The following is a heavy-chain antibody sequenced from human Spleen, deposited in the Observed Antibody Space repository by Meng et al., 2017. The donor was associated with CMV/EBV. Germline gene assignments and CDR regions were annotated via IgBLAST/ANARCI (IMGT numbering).Heavy chain of an antibody. Sequence: ASVKVSCKASGYTFTAHYFHWVRQAPGQGLEWMGWIHPHRGDTNYAQQFQGRVTLTRDTSISTAYMELSRLRSDDTAVYYCAREGARCSSTSCFFDYWGQGTLVTVSS. D-gene: IGHD2-2*01. CDR3: AREGARCSSTSCFFDY. CDR1: GYTFTAHY. CDR2: IHPHRGDT. J-gene: IGHJ4*02. V-gene: IGHV1-2*02.